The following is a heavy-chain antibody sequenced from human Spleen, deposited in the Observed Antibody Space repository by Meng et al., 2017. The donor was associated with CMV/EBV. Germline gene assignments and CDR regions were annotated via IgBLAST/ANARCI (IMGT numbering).Heavy chain of an antibody. CDR2: INHSGST. CDR3: ARAKVIDCSSTSCYRKNGFDP. J-gene: IGHJ5*02. D-gene: IGHD2-2*01. CDR1: FSGYY. Sequence: FSGYYWSWIRQPPGKGLEWIGEINHSGSTNYNPSLKSRVTISVDTSKNQFSLKLSSVTAADTAVYYCARAKVIDCSSTSCYRKNGFDPWGQGTLVTVSS. V-gene: IGHV4-34*01.